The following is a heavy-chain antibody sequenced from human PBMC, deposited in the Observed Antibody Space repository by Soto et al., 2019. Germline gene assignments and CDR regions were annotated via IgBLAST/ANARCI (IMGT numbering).Heavy chain of an antibody. CDR2: IKSKTDGGTP. Sequence: EVQLVESGGGLVKPGGSLRLSCAASGFTFSNAWMSWVRQAPGKGLEWVGRIKSKTDGGTPDYAAPVKGRFTISSDVSQNTRCLDLDRVSASRSAGSAFTANVVLWGGDCSAGDFDSWDRGTLVTVS. CDR3: TANVVLWGGDCSAGDFDS. V-gene: IGHV3-15*01. D-gene: IGHD2-21*02. CDR1: GFTFSNAW. J-gene: IGHJ4*02.